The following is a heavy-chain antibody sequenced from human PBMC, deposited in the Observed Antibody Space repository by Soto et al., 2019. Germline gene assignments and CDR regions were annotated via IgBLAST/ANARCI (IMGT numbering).Heavy chain of an antibody. CDR2: IYYSGST. J-gene: IGHJ4*02. V-gene: IGHV4-30-4*01. CDR1: GGSISSGDYY. Sequence: SETLSLTCTVSGGSISSGDYYWSWIRQPPGKGLEWIGYIYYSGSTYYNPSLKSRVTISVDTSKNQFSLKLSSVTAADTAVYYCARGPGYYGILTGYYGGYYFDYWGQGTLVTVS. D-gene: IGHD3-9*01. CDR3: ARGPGYYGILTGYYGGYYFDY.